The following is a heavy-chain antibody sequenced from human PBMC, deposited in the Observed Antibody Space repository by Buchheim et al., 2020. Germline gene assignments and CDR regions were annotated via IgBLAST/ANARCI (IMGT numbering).Heavy chain of an antibody. CDR2: ISSSGGST. CDR1: GFTFSNSA. CDR3: AKERTGEYFDY. J-gene: IGHJ4*02. Sequence: EVQLLESGGGLVQPGGSLRLSCGASGFTFSNSAMNWVRQVPGKGLEWVSRISSSGGSTYYAASVKGRLTISRDSSKNTLYLQMNSLRAEDTALYYCAKERTGEYFDYWGQGTL. D-gene: IGHD1-1*01. V-gene: IGHV3-23*01.